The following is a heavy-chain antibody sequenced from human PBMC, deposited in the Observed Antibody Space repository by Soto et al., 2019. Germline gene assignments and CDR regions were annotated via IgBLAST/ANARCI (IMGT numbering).Heavy chain of an antibody. J-gene: IGHJ4*02. V-gene: IGHV3-23*01. D-gene: IGHD3-16*01. CDR3: VEGGPRHY. CDR1: YA. CDR2: IDAGGGGT. Sequence: YAVRWVRQAPGKGLEWVSVIDAGGGGTYYADSVKGRFASSRDNSKNTLYLQMFSMFADDQASYYEVEGGPRHYWCQGILVTVSS.